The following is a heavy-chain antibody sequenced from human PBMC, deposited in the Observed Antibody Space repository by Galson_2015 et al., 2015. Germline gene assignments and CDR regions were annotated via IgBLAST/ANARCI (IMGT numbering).Heavy chain of an antibody. D-gene: IGHD3-3*01. CDR3: ARQYGPIFGVVRAFDI. V-gene: IGHV4-39*01. CDR1: GGSIGSCNSH. Sequence: ETLSLTCSVSGGSIGSCNSHWGWIRQPPGKGLEWIGSIYYSGSTYYNLSLESRVTISVDTPKTQFSLKLSSVTAADTAVYYCARQYGPIFGVVRAFDIWGQGTMVTVSS. CDR2: IYYSGST. J-gene: IGHJ3*02.